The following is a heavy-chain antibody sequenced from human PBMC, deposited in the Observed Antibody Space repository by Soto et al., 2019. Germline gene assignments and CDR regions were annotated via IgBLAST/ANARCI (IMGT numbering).Heavy chain of an antibody. J-gene: IGHJ4*02. CDR3: ARDIYSSGWYYFDY. Sequence: GGSLRLFCAASGFTFSSYAMHWVRQAPGKGLEWVAVISYDGSNKYYADSVKGRFTISRDNSKNTLYLQMNSLRAEDTAVYYCARDIYSSGWYYFDYWGQGTLVTVSS. CDR2: ISYDGSNK. V-gene: IGHV3-30-3*01. CDR1: GFTFSSYA. D-gene: IGHD6-19*01.